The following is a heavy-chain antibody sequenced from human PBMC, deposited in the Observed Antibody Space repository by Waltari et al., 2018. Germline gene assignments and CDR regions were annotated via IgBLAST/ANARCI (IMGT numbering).Heavy chain of an antibody. J-gene: IGHJ4*02. CDR2: IRYDGSNK. CDR1: GFTFSSYG. V-gene: IGHV3-33*01. CDR3: ARDDAGYYFDY. Sequence: QVQLVESGGGVVQPGRSLRLSCAASGFTFSSYGMHWVRQAPGKGVEWVAVIRYDGSNKYYADSVKCRFTISRDNAKNSLYLQMNSLRAEDTAVYYCARDDAGYYFDYWGQGTLVIVSS.